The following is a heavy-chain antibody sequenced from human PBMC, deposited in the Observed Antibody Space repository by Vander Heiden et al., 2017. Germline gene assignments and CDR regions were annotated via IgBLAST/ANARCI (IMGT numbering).Heavy chain of an antibody. J-gene: IGHJ4*02. CDR2: IKSKIDGVSV. V-gene: IGHV3-15*01. CDR1: GFTFSEAW. CDR3: TTQNIRSFDN. Sequence: EVHLVESGGGLVQPGGSLRLSCAASGFTFSEAWMSWVRQAPGKGLEWVGRIKSKIDGVSVEYAAPGRDRFTISRDDSKNTLYLQMNSLKTEDTAVYFCTTQNIRSFDNWGQGALVTVSS.